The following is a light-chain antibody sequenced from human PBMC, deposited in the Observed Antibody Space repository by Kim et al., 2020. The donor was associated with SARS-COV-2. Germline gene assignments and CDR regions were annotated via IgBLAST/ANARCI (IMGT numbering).Light chain of an antibody. CDR3: QHLKT. Sequence: ATLSLSPGERATISCRASQSVGIYVAWYQQRPGQPPRLLICDASDRATGVPARFGGSGSGTTFTLTISSLEPEDFAVYYCQHLKTFGQGTKVDIK. V-gene: IGKV3-11*01. CDR1: QSVGIY. J-gene: IGKJ1*01. CDR2: DAS.